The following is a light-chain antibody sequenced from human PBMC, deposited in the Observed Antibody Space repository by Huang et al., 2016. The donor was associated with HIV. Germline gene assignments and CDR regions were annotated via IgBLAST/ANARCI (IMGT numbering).Light chain of an antibody. Sequence: DLVMTQTPLSLSVTPGQPASISCKSSESPLHSDGKTSLYWYVQKPGQTPQIRIYEVASRFSGVPDRFSGSGSGTDFTLKSGRVEAEDVGVYYCMQGVHLLSFTFGPGTKVDIK. CDR1: ESPLHSDGKTS. CDR3: MQGVHLLSFT. V-gene: IGKV2-29*02. J-gene: IGKJ3*01. CDR2: EVA.